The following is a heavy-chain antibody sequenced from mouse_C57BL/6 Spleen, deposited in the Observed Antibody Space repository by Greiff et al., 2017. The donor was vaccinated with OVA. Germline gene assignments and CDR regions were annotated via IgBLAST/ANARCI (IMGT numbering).Heavy chain of an antibody. CDR1: GFTFSDYY. Sequence: EVHLVESEGGLVQPGSSMKLSCTASGFTFSDYYMAWVRQVPEKGLEWVANINYDGSSTYYLDSLKSRFIISRDNAKNILYLQMSSLKSEDTATYYCARGGGYGYDLAMDYWGQGTSVTVSS. J-gene: IGHJ4*01. CDR3: ARGGGYGYDLAMDY. V-gene: IGHV5-16*01. CDR2: INYDGSST. D-gene: IGHD2-2*01.